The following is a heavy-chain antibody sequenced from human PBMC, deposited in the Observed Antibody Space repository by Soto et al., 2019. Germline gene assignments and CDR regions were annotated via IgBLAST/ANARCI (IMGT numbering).Heavy chain of an antibody. CDR2: VYRNENT. J-gene: IGHJ5*02. CDR1: GGSINDFAYY. Sequence: QLHLQESGPGLVRPSETLSLTCTVSGGSINDFAYYWGWIRQPPGKGLEWIGTVYRNENTYYNPSLKSRVTISVDTAKNQFSLNLRSVTAADTAIYFCARRERYYGSPGWFDPWGQGALVTVSS. D-gene: IGHD3-16*01. CDR3: ARRERYYGSPGWFDP. V-gene: IGHV4-39*01.